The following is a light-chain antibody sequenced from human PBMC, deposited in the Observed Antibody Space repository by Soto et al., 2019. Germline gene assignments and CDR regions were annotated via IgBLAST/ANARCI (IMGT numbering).Light chain of an antibody. CDR3: GSWDSSLSAYV. V-gene: IGLV1-51*01. CDR2: DDN. J-gene: IGLJ1*01. Sequence: QSVLTQPPSASVSHGQSVTISCSVSSSNIGGNSVSWYQQLPGTAPKLLIYDDNKRPSGIPDRFSGSKSGTSANLGITGFQTGDEADYYCGSWDSSLSAYVFGTGTKV. CDR1: SSNIGGNS.